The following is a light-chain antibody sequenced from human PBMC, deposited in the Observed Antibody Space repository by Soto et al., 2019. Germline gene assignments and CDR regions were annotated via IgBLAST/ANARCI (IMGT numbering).Light chain of an antibody. J-gene: IGLJ1*01. CDR2: DVS. Sequence: QSVLTQPASVSGSPGQSITISCTGTSSDVGGYNYVSWYQQHPGKAPKLMIYDVSNRPSGVSNRFSGSKSCNTASLTISGLLAEDEADYYCSSYTSSSTLFGTGTKVTVL. CDR1: SSDVGGYNY. CDR3: SSYTSSSTL. V-gene: IGLV2-14*01.